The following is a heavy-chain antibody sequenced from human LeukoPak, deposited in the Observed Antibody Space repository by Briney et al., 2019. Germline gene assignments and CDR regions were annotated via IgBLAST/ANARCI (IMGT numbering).Heavy chain of an antibody. Sequence: ASVKVSCKASGYTFTSYGISWVRQAPGQGLEWMGWISAYNGNTNYAQKLQGRVTMTTDTSTSTAYMELRSLRSDDTAVYYCARDRGQWEPYYFDYWGQGTLVTVSS. D-gene: IGHD1-26*01. CDR2: ISAYNGNT. CDR1: GYTFTSYG. V-gene: IGHV1-18*01. CDR3: ARDRGQWEPYYFDY. J-gene: IGHJ4*02.